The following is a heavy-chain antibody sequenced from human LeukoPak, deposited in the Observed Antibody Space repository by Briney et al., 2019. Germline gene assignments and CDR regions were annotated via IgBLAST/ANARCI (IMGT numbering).Heavy chain of an antibody. D-gene: IGHD3-3*01. CDR3: AREGFLEWSYGMDV. J-gene: IGHJ6*02. CDR1: GFTFSDYY. V-gene: IGHV3-11*01. Sequence: GGSLRLSCAASGFTFSDYYMSWIRQAPGKGLEWVSYISSSGSTIYHADSVKGRFTISRDNAKNSLYLQMNSLRAEDTAVYYCAREGFLEWSYGMDVWGQGTTVTVSS. CDR2: ISSSGSTI.